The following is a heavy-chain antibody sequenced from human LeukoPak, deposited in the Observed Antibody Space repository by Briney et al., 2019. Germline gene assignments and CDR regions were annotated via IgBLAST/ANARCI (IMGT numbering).Heavy chain of an antibody. CDR1: GGSISSSSYY. D-gene: IGHD6-13*01. CDR2: IYYSGST. Sequence: PSETLSLTCTVSGGSISSSSYYWGWIRQPPGKGLEWIGYIYYSGSTNYKSSLKSRVTISVDTSKNQFSLKLSSVTAADTAVYYCARGIWVRAAAYYYYYYMDVWGKGTTVTVSS. V-gene: IGHV4-61*05. J-gene: IGHJ6*03. CDR3: ARGIWVRAAAYYYYYYMDV.